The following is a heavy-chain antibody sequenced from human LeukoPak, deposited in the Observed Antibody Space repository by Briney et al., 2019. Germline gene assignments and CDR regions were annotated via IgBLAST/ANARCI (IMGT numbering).Heavy chain of an antibody. CDR3: ARHLDGYNPFDY. J-gene: IGHJ4*02. Sequence: GESLKISCKGSGYSFTSYWIVWVRQMPGKGPECMGIIHPGHSDTRYSPSFQGQVTISADESSNTAYLQWSSLKASDTAIYYCARHLDGYNPFDYWGQGALVTVSS. V-gene: IGHV5-51*01. CDR1: GYSFTSYW. D-gene: IGHD5-24*01. CDR2: IHPGHSDT.